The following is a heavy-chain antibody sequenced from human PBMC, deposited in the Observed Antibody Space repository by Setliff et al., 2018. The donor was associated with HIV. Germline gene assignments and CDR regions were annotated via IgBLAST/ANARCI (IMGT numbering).Heavy chain of an antibody. CDR3: ARLSGGMVPNS. CDR2: IYHSAST. Sequence: SETLSLTCAVSGYSISSGYYWGWIRQPPGKGLEWIGSIYHSASTYYNPSLKSRVTIAVDTSKNQFSLKLNSVTAADTAVYYCARLSGGMVPNSWGQGTLVTVSS. J-gene: IGHJ4*02. D-gene: IGHD3-10*01. CDR1: GYSISSGYY. V-gene: IGHV4-38-2*01.